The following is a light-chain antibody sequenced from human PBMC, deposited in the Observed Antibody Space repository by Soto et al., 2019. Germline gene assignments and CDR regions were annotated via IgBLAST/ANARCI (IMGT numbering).Light chain of an antibody. J-gene: IGKJ1*01. CDR2: VAS. Sequence: EIVMTQSLATLPVSPGERATLSFRASQSVSSNLAWFQQKPGQAPRLLIYVASTRATGILAWFCGGGYRIEFTPPIRSLRSEHFAVYYCQQYNNWTPTFGQGTKVDIK. CDR3: QQYNNWTPT. V-gene: IGKV3-15*01. CDR1: QSVSSN.